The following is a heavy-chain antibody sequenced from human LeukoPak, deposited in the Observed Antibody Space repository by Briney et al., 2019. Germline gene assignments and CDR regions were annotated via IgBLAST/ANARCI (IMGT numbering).Heavy chain of an antibody. V-gene: IGHV4-59*01. J-gene: IGHJ3*02. Sequence: SETLSLTCIVSGGSLSTNYWSWIRQPPGKGLEWIGNIHYTGDTNYNPSLKSRVTISVDTSKNEFSLKVRSVTAADTAVFYCARHCGAACYPTRPFDIWGQGTMVTVSS. CDR3: ARHCGAACYPTRPFDI. CDR2: IHYTGDT. D-gene: IGHD2-21*02. CDR1: GGSLSTNY.